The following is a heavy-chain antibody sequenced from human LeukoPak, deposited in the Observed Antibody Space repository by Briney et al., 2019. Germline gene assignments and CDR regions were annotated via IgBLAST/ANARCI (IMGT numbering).Heavy chain of an antibody. D-gene: IGHD1-14*01. J-gene: IGHJ4*02. Sequence: SLRLSCLASGFTFDDYAMHWVRQAPGKGLERVSGISWNSGSIGYADSVKGRFTISRDNAKNSLYLQMNSLRAEDTALYYCAKDIATGNRLYYFDYWGQGTLVTVSS. V-gene: IGHV3-9*01. CDR3: AKDIATGNRLYYFDY. CDR2: ISWNSGSI. CDR1: GFTFDDYA.